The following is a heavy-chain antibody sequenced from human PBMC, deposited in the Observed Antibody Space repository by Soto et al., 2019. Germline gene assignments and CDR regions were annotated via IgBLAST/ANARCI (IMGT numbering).Heavy chain of an antibody. CDR1: GGSISSSSYY. V-gene: IGHV4-39*01. D-gene: IGHD3-16*01. CDR3: ARVWAVLASSHYYYYYGMDV. Sequence: QLQLQESGPGLVKPSETLSLTCTVSGGSISSSSYYWGWLRQPPGKGLEWIGSIYYSGSTYYNPSLTRRVTISVDTSKNQFSLKLCSVSAAATAVYYCARVWAVLASSHYYYYYGMDVWGQGTTVTVSS. J-gene: IGHJ6*02. CDR2: IYYSGST.